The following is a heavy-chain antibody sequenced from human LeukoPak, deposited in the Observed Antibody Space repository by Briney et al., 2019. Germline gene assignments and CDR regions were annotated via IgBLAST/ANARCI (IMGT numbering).Heavy chain of an antibody. CDR3: ARIKYDFCDEHFDY. D-gene: IGHD4-17*01. V-gene: IGHV3-48*04. Sequence: PGGSLRLSCAASGFTFSSYSMNWVRQAPGKGLEWVSYISSTSSTINYTDSVKGRFTISRDNAKNSLYLQMNSLRAEDTAVYYCARIKYDFCDEHFDYWGQGTLVTVSS. CDR1: GFTFSSYS. CDR2: ISSTSSTI. J-gene: IGHJ4*02.